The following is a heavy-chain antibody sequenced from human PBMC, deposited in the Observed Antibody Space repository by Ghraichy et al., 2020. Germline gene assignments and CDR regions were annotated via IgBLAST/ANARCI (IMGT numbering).Heavy chain of an antibody. J-gene: IGHJ4*01. D-gene: IGHD4-17*01. CDR3: ARHVERGTVTTPYPYFDY. Sequence: SETLSLTCTVSGGPISSYYWSWIRQPTGKGLEWIGNIYYSGSTNYNPSLKSRVTISVDTSKNQFFLKLSSVTAADTAVYYCARHVERGTVTTPYPYFDYWGPGTRLTIS. CDR1: GGPISSYY. V-gene: IGHV4-59*08. CDR2: IYYSGST.